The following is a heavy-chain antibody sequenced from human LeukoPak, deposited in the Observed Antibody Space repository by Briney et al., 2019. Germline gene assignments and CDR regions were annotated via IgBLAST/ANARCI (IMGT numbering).Heavy chain of an antibody. J-gene: IGHJ4*02. Sequence: GGSLRLSCAASEFSVGSNYMTWVRQAPGKGLEWVSLIYSGGSTYYADSVKGRFIISRDNAKNSLYLQMNSLRAEDTAVYYCLRGDRRDYWGQGTLVTVSS. V-gene: IGHV3-66*01. CDR1: EFSVGSNY. CDR3: LRGDRRDY. CDR2: IYSGGST.